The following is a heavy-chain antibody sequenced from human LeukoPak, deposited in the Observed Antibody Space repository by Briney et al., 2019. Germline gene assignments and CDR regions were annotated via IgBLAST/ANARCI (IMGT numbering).Heavy chain of an antibody. CDR3: ARDDFEYSVHYCMDV. CDR2: VYRSGNT. CDR1: GGSISTYY. V-gene: IGHV4-4*07. Sequence: SETLSLTCSVSGGSISTYYWSWIRQPAGKGLEWIGRVYRSGNTNYNPSLKSRVTMSVDTSKNQISLRLRSVTAADTAVYYCARDDFEYSVHYCMDVWGQGTTVTVSS. D-gene: IGHD3-9*01. J-gene: IGHJ6*02.